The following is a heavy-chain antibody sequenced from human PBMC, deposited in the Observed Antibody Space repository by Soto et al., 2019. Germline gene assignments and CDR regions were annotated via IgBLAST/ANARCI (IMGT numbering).Heavy chain of an antibody. J-gene: IGHJ4*02. CDR3: ASSGHYYDSSGFDY. V-gene: IGHV1-2*02. CDR2: INPNSGGT. Sequence: ASVKVSCKASGYTFTGYYMYWVRQAPGQGLEWMGWINPNSGGTNYAQKFQGRVTMTRDTSISTAYMELSRLRSDDTAVYYCASSGHYYDSSGFDYWGQGTLVTVSS. CDR1: GYTFTGYY. D-gene: IGHD3-22*01.